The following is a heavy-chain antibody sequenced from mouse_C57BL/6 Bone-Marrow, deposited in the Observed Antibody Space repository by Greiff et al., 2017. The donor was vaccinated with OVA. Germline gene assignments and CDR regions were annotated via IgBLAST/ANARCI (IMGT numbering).Heavy chain of an antibody. CDR3: AKTVYGYDRAWFAY. CDR1: GFSLTSYG. Sequence: VKLMESGPGLVAPSQSLSITCTVSGFSLTSYGVSWVRQPPGKGLEWLGVIWGDGSTNYHSALISRLSISKDNSKSKVFLKLNSLQTDDTATYDCAKTVYGYDRAWFAYWGQGTLVTVSA. V-gene: IGHV2-3*01. D-gene: IGHD2-2*01. J-gene: IGHJ3*01. CDR2: IWGDGST.